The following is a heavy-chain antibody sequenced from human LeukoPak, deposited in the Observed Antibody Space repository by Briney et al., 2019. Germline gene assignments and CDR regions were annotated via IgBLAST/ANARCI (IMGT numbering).Heavy chain of an antibody. J-gene: IGHJ4*02. CDR1: GFTFSDSW. CDR3: ARHLLRGQNFDY. CDR2: IKDDGSDK. V-gene: IGHV3-7*01. Sequence: GSLRLSCGTSGFTFSDSWMSWFRQAPGQGLEWVASIKDDGSDKYYLDSVRGQFTISRDNAEDSLYLQQDDLRAEDTAVFYCARHLLRGQNFDYWGQGTLVTVSS.